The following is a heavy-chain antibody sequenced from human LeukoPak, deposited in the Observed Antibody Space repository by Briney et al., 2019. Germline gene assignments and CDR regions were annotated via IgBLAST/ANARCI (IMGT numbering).Heavy chain of an antibody. CDR2: INAGNGNT. V-gene: IGHV1-3*01. J-gene: IGHJ4*02. CDR3: ATRYNYNWGFDY. D-gene: IGHD5-18*01. CDR1: QYSFTDYA. Sequence: ASVKVSCKASQYSFTDYAVHWVRQAPGQRLEWMGWINAGNGNTKYSRKFQGRVILTSDTSASTAYMELSSLRSEDTAVYYCATRYNYNWGFDYWGQGTLVTVSS.